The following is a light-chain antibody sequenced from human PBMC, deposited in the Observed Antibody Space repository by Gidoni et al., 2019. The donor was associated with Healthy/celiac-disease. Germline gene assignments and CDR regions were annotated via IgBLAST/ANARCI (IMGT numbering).Light chain of an antibody. J-gene: IGLJ2*01. CDR3: QSYDSSLSGFDVV. V-gene: IGLV1-40*01. CDR2: GNS. Sequence: QSVLTQPPSVSGAPGQRVTISCTGSSSNIGAGYDLHWYQQLPGTAPKLPIYGNSNRPSGVPDRFSGSKSGTSASLAITGLQAEDEADYYCQSYDSSLSGFDVVFGGGTKLTVL. CDR1: SSNIGAGYD.